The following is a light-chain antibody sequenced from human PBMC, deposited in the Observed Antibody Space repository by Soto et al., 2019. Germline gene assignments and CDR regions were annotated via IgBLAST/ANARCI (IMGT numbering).Light chain of an antibody. CDR2: DAS. Sequence: DIQMTQSPSTLSASVGDRLTLTWRASQSISSWLAWYQQTPGKAPKILIYDASNLESGVPSRFRGSGSGTECTLTISRLQPDDFATYYCQQYNSYPITFGQGTRLEIK. V-gene: IGKV1-5*01. CDR1: QSISSW. CDR3: QQYNSYPIT. J-gene: IGKJ5*01.